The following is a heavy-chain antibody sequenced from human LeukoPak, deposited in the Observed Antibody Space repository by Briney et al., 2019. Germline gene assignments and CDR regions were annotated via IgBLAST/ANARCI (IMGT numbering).Heavy chain of an antibody. D-gene: IGHD1-26*01. Sequence: GESLKISCKGSGYSFTSYWIGWVRQMPGKGLEWIGIIYPIDSHTRYSPSFQGQVTISADNSISTAYLYGSSLKASDNAMYYCARRINSGSYPFYFDYWGQGTLVSVSS. CDR3: ARRINSGSYPFYFDY. V-gene: IGHV5-51*01. CDR1: GYSFTSYW. CDR2: IYPIDSHT. J-gene: IGHJ4*02.